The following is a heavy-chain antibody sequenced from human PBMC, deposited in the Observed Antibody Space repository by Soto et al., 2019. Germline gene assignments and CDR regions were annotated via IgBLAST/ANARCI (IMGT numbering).Heavy chain of an antibody. V-gene: IGHV4-30-2*01. CDR1: GDTISTGGYS. CDR2: TYHSGNP. D-gene: IGHD4-17*01. CDR3: AREPYGDYALYFDT. J-gene: IGHJ5*02. Sequence: QLQLQESGSRLVKSSETLSLTCAVSGDTISTGGYSWAWIRQPPGKALAWIGHTYHSGNPIYNPSIKSRVIILVDRSKNQFSLKLSSVTAADTAVYYCAREPYGDYALYFDTWVQGTLVKVSS.